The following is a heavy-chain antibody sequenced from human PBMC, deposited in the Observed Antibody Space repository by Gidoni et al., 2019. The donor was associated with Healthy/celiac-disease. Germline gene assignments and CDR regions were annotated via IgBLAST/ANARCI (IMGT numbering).Heavy chain of an antibody. CDR2: ISYDGSNK. Sequence: QVQLVESGGGVLPTGRYLRLSCTASAFTLCRYTMHWVRPAPGKGMEWVAVISYDGSNKYYADSVKGRFTISRDNSKNTLYLQMNSLRAEDTAVYYCARDQNTAMTTLVDAFEIWGQGTMVTVSS. CDR1: AFTLCRYT. CDR3: ARDQNTAMTTLVDAFEI. J-gene: IGHJ3*02. D-gene: IGHD5-18*01. V-gene: IGHV3-30-3*01.